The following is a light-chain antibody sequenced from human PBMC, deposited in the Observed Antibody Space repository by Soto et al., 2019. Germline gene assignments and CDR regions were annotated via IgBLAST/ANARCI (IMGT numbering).Light chain of an antibody. V-gene: IGKV3-20*01. Sequence: EIVLTHSPGTLSLSPGEIATLSCRASQSLSSSYLAWYQQKPGRAPRLLIYGASTRATGIPDRFSGSGSGTDFTLTISRLEPEDFAVYYCQQYGSSPPLTFGGGTKVDIK. CDR2: GAS. J-gene: IGKJ4*01. CDR3: QQYGSSPPLT. CDR1: QSLSSSY.